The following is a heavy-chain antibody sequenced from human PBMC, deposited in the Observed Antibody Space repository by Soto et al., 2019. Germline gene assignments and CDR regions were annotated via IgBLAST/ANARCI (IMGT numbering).Heavy chain of an antibody. J-gene: IGHJ6*02. D-gene: IGHD1-26*01. CDR1: GFTFSSYG. Sequence: QVQLVEFGGGVVQPGRSLRLSCAASGFTFSSYGMHWVRQAPGKGLEWVAVISYDGSNKYYADSVKGRFTISRDNSKNTLYLQMNSLRAEDTAVYYCAKEFLGSQGGMDVWGQGTTVTVSS. V-gene: IGHV3-30*18. CDR2: ISYDGSNK. CDR3: AKEFLGSQGGMDV.